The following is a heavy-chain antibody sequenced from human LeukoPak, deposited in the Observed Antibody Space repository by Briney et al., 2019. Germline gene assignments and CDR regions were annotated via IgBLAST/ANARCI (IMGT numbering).Heavy chain of an antibody. CDR2: ISSSSSYI. V-gene: IGHV3-21*01. CDR1: GFTFSSYS. J-gene: IGHJ4*02. D-gene: IGHD7-27*01. Sequence: GGSLRLSGAASGFTFSSYSMTWVRQAPGKGLDWVSSISSSSSYIYYADSVKGRCTISRDNAKNSLYLQMNSLRAEDTAVYYCARDANWGSRFDYWGQGTLVTVSS. CDR3: ARDANWGSRFDY.